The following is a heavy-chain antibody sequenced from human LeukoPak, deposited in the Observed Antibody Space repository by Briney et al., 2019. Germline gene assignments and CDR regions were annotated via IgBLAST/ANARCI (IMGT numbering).Heavy chain of an antibody. CDR2: IASSGGT. D-gene: IGHD3-22*01. CDR3: ARGPYSYDSSGAFDI. CDR1: GDSISSGYYD. Sequence: SDTLSLTCTLSGDSISSGYYDWSWIRQPAGKGLEWIGGIASSGGTNYNPTLKRRVPISPDTSNNQCSLKLSSLTAADTAVYFCARGPYSYDSSGAFDIWGQGTMVTVSS. V-gene: IGHV4-61*02. J-gene: IGHJ3*02.